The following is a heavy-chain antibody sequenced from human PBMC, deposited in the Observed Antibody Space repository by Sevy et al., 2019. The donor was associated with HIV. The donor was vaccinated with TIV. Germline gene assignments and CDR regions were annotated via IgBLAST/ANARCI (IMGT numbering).Heavy chain of an antibody. D-gene: IGHD1-7*01. V-gene: IGHV3-7*01. J-gene: IGHJ4*02. CDR2: INQDGGEK. CDR1: GFTFSNYW. CDR3: ARKQITGANADYFDY. Sequence: GGSLRLSCAVSGFTFSNYWMSWVRQAPGKGLECVANINQDGGEKYYLDSVKGRLFVSRDNAKNSLYMQMDSLRAEESAVYYCARKQITGANADYFDYWGQGTLVTVSS.